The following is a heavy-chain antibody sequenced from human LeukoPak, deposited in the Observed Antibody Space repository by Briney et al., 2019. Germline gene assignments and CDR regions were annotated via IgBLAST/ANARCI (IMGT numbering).Heavy chain of an antibody. D-gene: IGHD2-2*01. CDR1: GGSISSGSYY. Sequence: SETLSLTCTVSGGSISSGSYYWSWIRQPAGKGLEWIGRIYTSESTNYNPSLKSRVTISVDTSKNQFSLKLSSVTAADTAVYYCARVDPYCSSTSCSFDYWGQGTLVTVSS. J-gene: IGHJ4*02. CDR3: ARVDPYCSSTSCSFDY. CDR2: IYTSEST. V-gene: IGHV4-61*02.